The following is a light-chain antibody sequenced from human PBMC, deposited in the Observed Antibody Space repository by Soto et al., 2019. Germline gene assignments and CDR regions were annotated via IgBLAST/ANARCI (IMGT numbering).Light chain of an antibody. CDR1: NSNMGTNS. J-gene: IGLJ3*02. CDR2: SNN. CDR3: ATWDDSLKAVL. Sequence: QSALTHPPSTSGTPGQRVTISCSGSNSNMGTNSVSWYQKVPGTAPKLLIYSNNQRPSGVPDRFSGSKSGTSASLAISGLQSEDEADYYCATWDDSLKAVLFGGGTKVTVL. V-gene: IGLV1-44*01.